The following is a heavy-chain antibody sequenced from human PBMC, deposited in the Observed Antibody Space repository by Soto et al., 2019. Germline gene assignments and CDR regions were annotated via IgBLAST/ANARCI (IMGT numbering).Heavy chain of an antibody. CDR3: ASPYLYSSSTSCPPLGY. CDR2: ISSSSSYI. J-gene: IGHJ4*02. CDR1: GFTFSSYS. D-gene: IGHD2-2*01. Sequence: EVQLVESGGGLVKPGGSLRLSCAASGFTFSSYSMNWVRQAPGKGLEWVSSISSSSSYIYYADSVKGRFTISRDNAKNSLYLQMNSLRAEDTAVYYCASPYLYSSSTSCPPLGYWGQGTLVTVSS. V-gene: IGHV3-21*01.